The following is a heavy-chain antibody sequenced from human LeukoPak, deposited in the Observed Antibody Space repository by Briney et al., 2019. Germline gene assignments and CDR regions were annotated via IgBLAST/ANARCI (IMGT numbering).Heavy chain of an antibody. J-gene: IGHJ4*02. D-gene: IGHD6-13*01. V-gene: IGHV1-69*05. CDR2: IIPIFGTA. Sequence: SVKVSCKASGGTFSSYAISWVRQAPGQGLEWMGGIIPIFGTANYAQKFQGRVTITTDESTSTAYMELSSLRSEDTAVYYCARDLGIAAAGTFGYWGQGTLVTVPS. CDR1: GGTFSSYA. CDR3: ARDLGIAAAGTFGY.